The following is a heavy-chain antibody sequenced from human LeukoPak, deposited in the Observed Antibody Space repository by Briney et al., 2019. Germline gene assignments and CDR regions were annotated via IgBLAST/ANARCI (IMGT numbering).Heavy chain of an antibody. V-gene: IGHV1-2*02. CDR3: ARGGIYGSWSYYKESIDY. CDR1: GYTFTGYY. D-gene: IGHD3-10*01. J-gene: IGHJ4*02. Sequence: ASVKVSCKASGYTFTGYYMHWVRQAPGQGLEWMGWINPNSGGTNYAQKFQGRVTMTRDTSISTAYMELSRLRSDDTAVYYCARGGIYGSWSYYKESIDYGGQGTLVSVSS. CDR2: INPNSGGT.